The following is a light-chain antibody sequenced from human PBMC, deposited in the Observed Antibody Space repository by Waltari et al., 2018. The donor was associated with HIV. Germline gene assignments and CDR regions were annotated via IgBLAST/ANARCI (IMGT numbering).Light chain of an antibody. V-gene: IGLV1-44*01. CDR1: SPSIGNYT. Sequence: QSVLTQPPSASGTPGQRVPISCSGRSPSIGNYTINWYQQLPGTAPKVLIYSNNQRPSGVPDRFSGSKSGTSASLAISGLQSEDEAEYYCSTWDASLNGWVFGGGTKLTVL. CDR3: STWDASLNGWV. CDR2: SNN. J-gene: IGLJ3*02.